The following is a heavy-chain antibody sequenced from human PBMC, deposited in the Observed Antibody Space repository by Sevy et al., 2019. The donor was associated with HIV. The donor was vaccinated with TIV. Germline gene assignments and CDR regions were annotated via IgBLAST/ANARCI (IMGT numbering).Heavy chain of an antibody. V-gene: IGHV4-38-2*01. Sequence: SETLSLTCAVSGYSISSGYQWGWIRQPPGKALEWIGTIYHSGSTYYNPSLKSRVTISVDTSKNQFSLKVNSMTAADTAVYFCARVAAYWGQGILVTVSS. CDR3: ARVAAY. J-gene: IGHJ4*02. CDR1: GYSISSGYQ. CDR2: IYHSGST. D-gene: IGHD6-25*01.